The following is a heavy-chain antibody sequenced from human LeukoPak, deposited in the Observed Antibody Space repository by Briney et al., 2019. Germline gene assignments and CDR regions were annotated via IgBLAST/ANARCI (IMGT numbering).Heavy chain of an antibody. V-gene: IGHV3-20*04. CDR2: ISWNGGNT. Sequence: GGSLRLSCAASGFKFDDYGMSWVRQAPGKGLEWVSGISWNGGNTGYADSVKGRFTISRDNAKNSLFLQVNSLRADDTAFYYCAREGVYCVNGVCYLDYWGQGTLVTVSS. CDR3: AREGVYCVNGVCYLDY. J-gene: IGHJ4*02. CDR1: GFKFDDYG. D-gene: IGHD2-8*01.